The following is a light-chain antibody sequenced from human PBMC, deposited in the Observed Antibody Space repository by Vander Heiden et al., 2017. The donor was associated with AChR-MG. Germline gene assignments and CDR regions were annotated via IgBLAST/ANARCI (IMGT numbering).Light chain of an antibody. J-gene: IGKJ2*02. Sequence: EIVMTQSPATLSVSPGERATLSCRASQSVSSNLAWYQQKPGQAPRLLIYGASTRATGIPARFSGSGSGTEFTLTISSLQSEDFAVYYCQQDNNRRTVGQGTKLEIK. CDR3: QQDNNRRT. CDR2: GAS. CDR1: QSVSSN. V-gene: IGKV3-15*01.